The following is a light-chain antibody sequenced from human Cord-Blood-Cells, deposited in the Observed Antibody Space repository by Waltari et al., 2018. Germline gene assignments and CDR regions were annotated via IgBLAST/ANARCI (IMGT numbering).Light chain of an antibody. Sequence: DIVMTQSPDSLAVCLGERATINFKSIQSVLYSSINKNYLAWYQQKPGQTPKLLIYWASTRESGVPDRFSGSGSGTDFTLTISSLQAEDVAVYYCQQYYSTPPAFGGGTKVEIK. CDR2: WAS. V-gene: IGKV4-1*01. CDR3: QQYYSTPPA. CDR1: QSVLYSSINKNY. J-gene: IGKJ4*01.